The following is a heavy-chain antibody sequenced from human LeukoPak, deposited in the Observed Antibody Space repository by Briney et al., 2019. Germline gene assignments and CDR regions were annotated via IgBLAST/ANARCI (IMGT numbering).Heavy chain of an antibody. V-gene: IGHV3-21*01. D-gene: IGHD2-15*01. CDR1: GFTFSSYS. J-gene: IGHJ4*02. CDR2: ISSSSSYI. CDR3: ARARGSQKYFDY. Sequence: GSLRLSCAASGFTFSSYSMNWVRQAPGKGLEWVSSISSSSSYIYYADSVKGRFTIPRDNAKNSLYLQMNSLRAEDTAVYYCARARGSQKYFDYWGQGTLVTVSS.